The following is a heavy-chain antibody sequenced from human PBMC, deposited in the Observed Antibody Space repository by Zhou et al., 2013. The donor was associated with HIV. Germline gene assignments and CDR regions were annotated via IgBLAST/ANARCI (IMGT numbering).Heavy chain of an antibody. D-gene: IGHD4-4*01. V-gene: IGHV1-69*08. Sequence: QVQLVQSGAEVRKPGSSVKVSCKASGGPFNSNIINWVRQAPGQGLEWMGRITPLLGTTSYAQKFQGRVTITADKSTTTSYMDLSSLRSDDTAVYYCARVTTLHPWWFDSWGQGSLVTVSS. CDR1: GGPFNSNI. CDR2: ITPLLGTT. CDR3: ARVTTLHPWWFDS. J-gene: IGHJ5*01.